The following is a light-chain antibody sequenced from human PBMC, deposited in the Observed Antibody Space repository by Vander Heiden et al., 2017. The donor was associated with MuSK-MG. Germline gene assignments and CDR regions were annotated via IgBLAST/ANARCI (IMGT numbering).Light chain of an antibody. CDR1: QGISTY. CDR3: QQLHSYPLA. V-gene: IGKV1-9*01. CDR2: AAS. Sequence: IQLTQSPSSLSASVGDRVTITCRDCQGISTYLAWYQQHPGEAPQLLSYAASTLQSWVPSTFIGSGSGTDFTLTISSLQPEDFATDFCQQLHSYPLAFGGGTKVEIK. J-gene: IGKJ4*01.